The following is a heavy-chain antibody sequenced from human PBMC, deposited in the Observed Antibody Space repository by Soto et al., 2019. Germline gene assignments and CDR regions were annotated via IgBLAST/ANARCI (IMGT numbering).Heavy chain of an antibody. CDR1: GFTFSSYG. J-gene: IGHJ6*02. CDR3: ARRYYYDGSGPYGMYV. Sequence: EVQLLESGGGLVQPGGSLRLSCAVYGFTFSSYGMSWVRQAPGKGLEWVSAISASGGSRYYAESVKGRFTISRDNSKNTLFLQMNSLSAEDTAVYYCARRYYYDGSGPYGMYVWGQGTTVTVSS. V-gene: IGHV3-23*01. CDR2: ISASGGSR. D-gene: IGHD3-22*01.